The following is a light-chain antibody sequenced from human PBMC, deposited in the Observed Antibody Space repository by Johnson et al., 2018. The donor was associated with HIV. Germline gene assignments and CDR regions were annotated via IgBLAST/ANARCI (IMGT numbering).Light chain of an antibody. Sequence: QSILTQPPSVSAAPGQKVTISCSGSSSNIGNNYISWYQQLPGTAPKLLIYENDKRPSGISDRFSGSKSGTSATLGITGLQTGDEADYYCGAWDGSLSVYVVGTGTKVTVL. CDR3: GAWDGSLSVYV. CDR1: SSNIGNNY. V-gene: IGLV1-51*02. CDR2: END. J-gene: IGLJ1*01.